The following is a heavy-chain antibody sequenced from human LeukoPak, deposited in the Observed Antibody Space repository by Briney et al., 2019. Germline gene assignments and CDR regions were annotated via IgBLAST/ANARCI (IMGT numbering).Heavy chain of an antibody. V-gene: IGHV3-23*01. D-gene: IGHD3-3*01. CDR1: GFTFSSYA. Sequence: GGSLRVSCAASGFTFSSYAMSWVRQAPGKGLEWVSTISGNGGSTYYADSAKGRFTISRDNSKNTLYLQMNSLRAEDTAVYYCARGYYDFWSGYPTYFDYWGQGTLVTVSS. CDR2: ISGNGGST. CDR3: ARGYYDFWSGYPTYFDY. J-gene: IGHJ4*02.